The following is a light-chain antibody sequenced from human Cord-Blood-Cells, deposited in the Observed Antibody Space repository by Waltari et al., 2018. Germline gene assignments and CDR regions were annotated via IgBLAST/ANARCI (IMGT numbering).Light chain of an antibody. V-gene: IGKV2-28*01. J-gene: IGKJ1*01. CDR3: MQALQTPWT. Sequence: DIVRTQSQLPLPVTPGEPASISCRPSQSLLHSNGYNYLDWYLQKPGQSPQLLIYLGSNRASGVPDRFSGSGSGTDFTLKISRVEAEDVGVYYCMQALQTPWTFGQGTKVEIK. CDR1: QSLLHSNGYNY. CDR2: LGS.